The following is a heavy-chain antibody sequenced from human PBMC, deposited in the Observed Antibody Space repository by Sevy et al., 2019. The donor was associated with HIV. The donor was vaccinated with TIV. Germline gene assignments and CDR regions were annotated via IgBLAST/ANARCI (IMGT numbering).Heavy chain of an antibody. D-gene: IGHD3-10*01. J-gene: IGHJ4*02. CDR2: ITWDGDNT. Sequence: GGSLRLSCAASGFTFDDYTMHWVRQAPGKGLEWVSLITWDGDNTDYADSVKGRFTISRDNTKNSLYLQMNSLRTEDTALYYCAKDMAGEGSGSYIFVYWGQGTLVTVSS. V-gene: IGHV3-43*01. CDR1: GFTFDDYT. CDR3: AKDMAGEGSGSYIFVY.